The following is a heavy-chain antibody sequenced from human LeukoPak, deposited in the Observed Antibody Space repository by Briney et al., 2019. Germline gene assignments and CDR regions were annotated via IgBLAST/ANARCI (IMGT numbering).Heavy chain of an antibody. CDR2: IYYSGST. Sequence: SETLSLTCTVSDGSISSYYWSWIRQPPGKGLEWIGYIYYSGSTNYNPSLKSRVTISVDTSKNQFSLKLSSVTAADTAAYYCARGCSGGSCYASFDYWGQGTLVTVSS. CDR3: ARGCSGGSCYASFDY. D-gene: IGHD2-15*01. CDR1: DGSISSYY. J-gene: IGHJ4*02. V-gene: IGHV4-59*01.